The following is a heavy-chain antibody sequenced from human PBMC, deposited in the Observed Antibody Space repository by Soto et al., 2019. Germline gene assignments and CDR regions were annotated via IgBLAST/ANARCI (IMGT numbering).Heavy chain of an antibody. Sequence: QVQLVQSGAEVKKPGALVKVSCRASGYTFTDHYMQWVRQAPGQGLEWMGWINPDSGDTDYAQKFQGRVTMTRDTSISTAYMEVSRLRSEDTAMYYCTTHAGYYYNDYWGQGTLVTVSS. V-gene: IGHV1-2*02. CDR1: GYTFTDHY. CDR2: INPDSGDT. CDR3: TTHAGYYYNDY. J-gene: IGHJ4*02. D-gene: IGHD3-9*01.